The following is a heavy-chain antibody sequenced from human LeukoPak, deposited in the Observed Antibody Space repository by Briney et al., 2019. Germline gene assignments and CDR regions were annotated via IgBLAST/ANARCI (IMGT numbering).Heavy chain of an antibody. CDR2: ISGSSGST. D-gene: IGHD3-3*01. CDR1: GFTFSNYA. CDR3: AKSEALRFLEWLFGY. Sequence: PGESLRLSCAASGFTFSNYAMSWVRQAPGKGLEWVSAISGSSGSTYYADSVKGRFTISRDNSKNTLYLQMNSLRAEDTAVYYCAKSEALRFLEWLFGYWGQGTLVTVPS. V-gene: IGHV3-23*01. J-gene: IGHJ4*02.